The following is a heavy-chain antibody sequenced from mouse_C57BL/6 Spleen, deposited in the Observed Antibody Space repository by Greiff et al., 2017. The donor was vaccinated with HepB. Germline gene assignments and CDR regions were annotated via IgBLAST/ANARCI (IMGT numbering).Heavy chain of an antibody. CDR1: GYTFTSYW. D-gene: IGHD2-4*01. CDR3: TKGSYDYDAFDY. V-gene: IGHV1-5*01. J-gene: IGHJ2*01. Sequence: VQLQQSGTVLARPGASVKMSCKTSGYTFTSYWMHWVNQRPGQGLEWIGAIYPGNSDTSYNQKFKGKAKLTAVTSASTAYMELSSLTNEDSAVYNCTKGSYDYDAFDYWGQGTTLTVSS. CDR2: IYPGNSDT.